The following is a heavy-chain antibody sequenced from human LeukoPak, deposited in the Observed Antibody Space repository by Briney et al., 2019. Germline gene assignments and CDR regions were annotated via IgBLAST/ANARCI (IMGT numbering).Heavy chain of an antibody. D-gene: IGHD6-13*01. J-gene: IGHJ2*01. CDR2: TYTSGST. V-gene: IGHV4-4*07. Sequence: SETLSLTCTVSGGSISSYDWSWIRQPAGRGLEWIGRTYTSGSTNYNPSLKSRVTMSVDMSKNQFSLKLSSMIAADTAVYYCARVSSSWYQDWYFDLWGRGTLVTVPS. CDR3: ARVSSSWYQDWYFDL. CDR1: GGSISSYD.